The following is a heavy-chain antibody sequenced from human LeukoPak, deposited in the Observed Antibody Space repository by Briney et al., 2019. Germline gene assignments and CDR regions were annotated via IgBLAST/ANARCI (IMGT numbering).Heavy chain of an antibody. CDR2: IIPIFGTA. Sequence: ASVKVSCTASGGTFSSYAISWVRQAPGQGLEWMGGIIPIFGTANYAQKFQGRVTITADESTSTAYMELSSLRSEDTAVYYCASKAHTYYYYGMDAWGQGTTVTVSS. CDR3: ASKAHTYYYYGMDA. V-gene: IGHV1-69*13. CDR1: GGTFSSYA. J-gene: IGHJ6*02.